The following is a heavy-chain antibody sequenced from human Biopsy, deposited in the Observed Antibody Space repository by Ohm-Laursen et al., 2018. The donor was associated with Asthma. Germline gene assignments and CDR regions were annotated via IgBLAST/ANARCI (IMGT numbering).Heavy chain of an antibody. J-gene: IGHJ4*02. CDR1: AFTFSSYN. CDR2: IKSKTDGGTT. Sequence: SLRLSCAASAFTFSSYNFHWVRQAPGKGLEWVGRIKSKTDGGTTDYAAPVKGRFTISRDDSKNTLYLQMNSLKTEDTAVYYCTTGIDYWGQGTLVTVSS. CDR3: TTGIDY. V-gene: IGHV3-15*01.